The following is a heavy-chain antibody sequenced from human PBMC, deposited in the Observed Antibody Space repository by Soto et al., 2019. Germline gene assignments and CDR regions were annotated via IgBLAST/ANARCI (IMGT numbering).Heavy chain of an antibody. D-gene: IGHD6-19*01. J-gene: IGHJ4*02. V-gene: IGHV4-30-2*01. CDR1: GGSISSGGYS. CDR3: ARAGGLGAVAVDY. Sequence: QLQLQESGSGLVKPSQTLSLTCAVYGGSISSGGYSWSWIRQPPGQGLEWIGYIYHSGSTYYNPSLKSGVTLSVDRSKNQFSLKLSSVTAADTAVYYCARAGGLGAVAVDYWGQGTLVTVSS. CDR2: IYHSGST.